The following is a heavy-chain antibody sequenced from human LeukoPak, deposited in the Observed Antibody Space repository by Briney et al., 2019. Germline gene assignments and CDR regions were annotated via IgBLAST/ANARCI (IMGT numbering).Heavy chain of an antibody. CDR2: FDPEDGGT. CDR3: ATSIILVRGVIPKGNNWFDP. Sequence: GASVKVSCKVSGYTLTELSMHWVRQAPGKGLEWMGGFDPEDGGTIYAQKFQGRVTMTEDTSTDTAYMELSSLRSEDTAVYYCATSIILVRGVIPKGNNWFDPWGQGTLVTVSS. CDR1: GYTLTELS. V-gene: IGHV1-24*01. D-gene: IGHD3-10*01. J-gene: IGHJ5*02.